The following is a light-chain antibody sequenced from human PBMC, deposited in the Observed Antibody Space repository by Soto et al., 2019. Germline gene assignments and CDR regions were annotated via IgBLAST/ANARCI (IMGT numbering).Light chain of an antibody. CDR2: TAS. J-gene: IGKJ4*01. Sequence: QITQSPSPLSAKQGDRVTITCRASQDLSNYLVWYQQEPGRVPKRLIYTASSLQSGVSSRFIGSGSGADFTLTISCLQPEDAVPYCCQVYTFLLLTFGGVTIVDI. CDR1: QDLSNY. V-gene: IGKV1-27*01. CDR3: QVYTFLLLT.